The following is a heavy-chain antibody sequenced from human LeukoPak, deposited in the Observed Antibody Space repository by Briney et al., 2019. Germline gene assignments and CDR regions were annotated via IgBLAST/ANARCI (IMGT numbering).Heavy chain of an antibody. CDR2: ISFDGSNK. Sequence: GGSLRLSCAASGFTFSTYAIHWVRQAPGKGLEWVALISFDGSNKYYADPVKGRFTISRDNPKNSLYLQMNSLRAEDTAVYYCARDRDGYNFLDYWGQGTLVTVSS. D-gene: IGHD5-24*01. CDR3: ARDRDGYNFLDY. J-gene: IGHJ4*02. V-gene: IGHV3-30-3*01. CDR1: GFTFSTYA.